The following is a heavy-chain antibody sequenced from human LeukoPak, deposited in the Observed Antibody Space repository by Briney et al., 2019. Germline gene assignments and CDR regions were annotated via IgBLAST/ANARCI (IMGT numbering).Heavy chain of an antibody. J-gene: IGHJ5*02. V-gene: IGHV1-69*05. D-gene: IGHD3-22*01. Sequence: SVKVSCKASGGTFSSYAISCVRQAPGQGLECMGRIIPIFVTANYAQKCQCRVTITTDESTSTAYMELSSLRSEDTAVYYCARNYYDSSGYYTLSSPWGQGTLVTVSS. CDR2: IIPIFVTA. CDR1: GGTFSSYA. CDR3: ARNYYDSSGYYTLSSP.